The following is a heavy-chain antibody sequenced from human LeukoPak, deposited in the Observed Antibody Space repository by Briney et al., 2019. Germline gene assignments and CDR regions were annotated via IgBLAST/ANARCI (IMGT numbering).Heavy chain of an antibody. Sequence: GGSLRLSRAASGFTFSNHAVSWVRQAPGKGLEWVSGINSSGVTTYYADSVNGRFTISRDNSKKTLYLHMNSLRVEDTAIYYCAKDPLYHYYMDVWGRRTSVTVSS. CDR3: AKDPLYHYYMDV. CDR1: GFTFSNHA. CDR2: INSSGVTT. J-gene: IGHJ6*03. D-gene: IGHD3-16*02. V-gene: IGHV3-23*01.